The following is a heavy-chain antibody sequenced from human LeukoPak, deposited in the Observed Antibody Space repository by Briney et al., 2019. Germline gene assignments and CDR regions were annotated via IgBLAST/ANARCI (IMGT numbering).Heavy chain of an antibody. D-gene: IGHD3-3*01. CDR3: VRDFRFLDDY. CDR1: GFSFSSYW. V-gene: IGHV3-7*01. CDR2: IKQDGTEK. J-gene: IGHJ4*02. Sequence: PGGSLRLSCAASGFSFSSYWMTCVRQAPGKGLEWVANIKQDGTEKYSVDSVKGRFTISRDNAKNSLYLQMNSVRAEDTAVYYCVRDFRFLDDYWGQGTLVSVSS.